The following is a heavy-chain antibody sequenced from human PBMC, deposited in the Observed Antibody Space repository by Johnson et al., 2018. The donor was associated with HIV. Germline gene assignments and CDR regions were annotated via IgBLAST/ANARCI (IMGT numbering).Heavy chain of an antibody. J-gene: IGHJ3*02. V-gene: IGHV3-30*02. Sequence: QVQLVESGGGVVQPGRSLRLSCAVSGFTFSSYAMHWVRQAPGKGLEWVAFIRYDGSNKYYADSVKGRFTISRDNSKNTLYLQMNSLRAEDTAVYYCAKGGSAVAVAFDIWGQGTMVTVSS. CDR3: AKGGSAVAVAFDI. CDR1: GFTFSSYA. CDR2: IRYDGSNK. D-gene: IGHD6-19*01.